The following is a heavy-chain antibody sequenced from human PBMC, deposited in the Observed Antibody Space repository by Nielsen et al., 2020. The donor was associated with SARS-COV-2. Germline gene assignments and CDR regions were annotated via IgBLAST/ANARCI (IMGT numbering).Heavy chain of an antibody. D-gene: IGHD4-17*01. J-gene: IGHJ6*02. CDR3: ARMYGDPRTDDLYYYYGMDV. Sequence: ASVKVSCKASGYTFTSYGISWVRQAPGQGLEWMGWISAYNGNTNYAQKLQGRVTMTTDTSTSTAYMELRSLRSDDTAVYYCARMYGDPRTDDLYYYYGMDVWGQGTTVTVSS. V-gene: IGHV1-18*01. CDR1: GYTFTSYG. CDR2: ISAYNGNT.